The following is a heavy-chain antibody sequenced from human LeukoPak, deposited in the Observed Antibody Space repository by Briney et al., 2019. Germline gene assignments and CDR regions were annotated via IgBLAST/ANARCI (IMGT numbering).Heavy chain of an antibody. J-gene: IGHJ4*02. CDR1: GGSFSGYH. CDR3: ARGNYDYFDS. D-gene: IGHD1-7*01. CDR2: INHNGST. V-gene: IGHV4-34*01. Sequence: SETLSLTCAVYGGSFSGYHWSWIRQPPGKGLEWIGEINHNGSTNYNPSLKSRVTISVDTSKNQFSLKLSSVTAADTAVYFCARGNYDYFDSWGQGTLVTVSS.